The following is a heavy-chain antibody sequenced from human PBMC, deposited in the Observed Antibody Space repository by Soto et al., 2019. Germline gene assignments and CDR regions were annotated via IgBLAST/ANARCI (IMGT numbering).Heavy chain of an antibody. CDR3: ARSGDNYNPLDY. V-gene: IGHV3-11*06. J-gene: IGHJ4*02. CDR2: SSNSGTFT. CDR1: GFTFSDYY. Sequence: GGSLRLSCEGSGFTFSDYYMSWILQAPGKGLEWISYSSNSGTFTKYADSVKGRFSISRDNTKNLLYLQMNSLRAEDTAVYYCARSGDNYNPLDYWGQGTPVTVSS. D-gene: IGHD1-1*01.